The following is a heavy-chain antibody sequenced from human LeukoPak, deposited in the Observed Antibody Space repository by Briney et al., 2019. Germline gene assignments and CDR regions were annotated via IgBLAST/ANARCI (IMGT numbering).Heavy chain of an antibody. V-gene: IGHV4-34*01. CDR1: GGSFSGYY. CDR3: AMCRGERPDDY. D-gene: IGHD3-10*01. Sequence: SETLSLTCAVYGGSFSGYYGSWIRHPPGKGLGWIGEINHSGSTNYNPSLKSRVTISVDTSKNQFSLKLSSVTAADTAVYYCAMCRGERPDDYWGQGTLVTVSS. J-gene: IGHJ4*02. CDR2: INHSGST.